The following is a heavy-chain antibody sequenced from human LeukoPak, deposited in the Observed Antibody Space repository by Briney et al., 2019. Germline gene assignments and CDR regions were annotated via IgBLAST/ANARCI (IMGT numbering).Heavy chain of an antibody. D-gene: IGHD6-13*01. J-gene: IGHJ4*02. Sequence: ASVKVSCKASGYTFTGSYMHWVRQAPGRGLEWMGRINPNSGDTNYAQNFQGRVAMTRDTSINTAYMELTRLRSDDTAVYYCASLVQGFDYWGQGTLVTVSS. CDR2: INPNSGDT. CDR1: GYTFTGSY. V-gene: IGHV1-2*06. CDR3: ASLVQGFDY.